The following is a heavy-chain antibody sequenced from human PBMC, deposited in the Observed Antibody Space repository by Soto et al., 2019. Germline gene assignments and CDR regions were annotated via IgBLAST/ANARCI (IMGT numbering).Heavy chain of an antibody. CDR1: GFTFSEYS. D-gene: IGHD3-9*01. J-gene: IGHJ5*02. V-gene: IGHV3-64D*06. Sequence: GGSLRLSCSASGFTFSEYSMHWFRQAPGKGLQYVSTISSDGDITYYADSVKGRFTISRDNSKNTLYLQMNSLRPEDTAVYYCVKVSTFYDILTGYYSTNFFDPWGQGTLVTVSS. CDR2: ISSDGDIT. CDR3: VKVSTFYDILTGYYSTNFFDP.